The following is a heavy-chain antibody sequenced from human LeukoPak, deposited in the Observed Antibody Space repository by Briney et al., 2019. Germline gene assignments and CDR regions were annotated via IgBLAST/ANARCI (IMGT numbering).Heavy chain of an antibody. V-gene: IGHV4-34*01. CDR2: INHSGST. D-gene: IGHD3-9*01. CDR1: GGSISSYY. CDR3: ARVFRQYFDWLPDY. Sequence: SETLSLTCTVSGGSISSYYWSWIRQPPGKGLEWIGEINHSGSTNYNPSLKSRVTISVDTSKNQFSLKLSSVTAADTAVYYCARVFRQYFDWLPDYWGQGTLVTVSS. J-gene: IGHJ4*02.